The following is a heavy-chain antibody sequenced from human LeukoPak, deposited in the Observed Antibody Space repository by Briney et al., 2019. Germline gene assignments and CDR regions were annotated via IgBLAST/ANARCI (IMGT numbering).Heavy chain of an antibody. Sequence: PSETLSLTCTVSGGSISSYYWSWIRQPAGRGLEWIGRIYTSGSTNYNPSLKSRVTMSVDTSKNQFSLKLSSVTAADTAVYYCARVSSSWYQDWYFDLWGRGTLVTVPS. CDR1: GGSISSYY. CDR2: IYTSGST. D-gene: IGHD6-13*01. J-gene: IGHJ2*01. CDR3: ARVSSSWYQDWYFDL. V-gene: IGHV4-4*07.